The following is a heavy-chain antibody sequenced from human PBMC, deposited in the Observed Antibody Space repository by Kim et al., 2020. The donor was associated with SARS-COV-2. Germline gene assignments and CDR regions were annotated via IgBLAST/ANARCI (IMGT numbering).Heavy chain of an antibody. CDR3: ARDRAVAGTPPWFDP. V-gene: IGHV3-21*01. CDR1: GFTFSSYS. D-gene: IGHD6-19*01. J-gene: IGHJ5*02. Sequence: GGSLRLSCAASGFTFSSYSMNWVRQAPGKGLEWVSSISSSSSYIYYADSVKGRFTISRDNAKNSLYLQMNSLRAEDTAVYYCARDRAVAGTPPWFDPWGQGTLLTVSS. CDR2: ISSSSSYI.